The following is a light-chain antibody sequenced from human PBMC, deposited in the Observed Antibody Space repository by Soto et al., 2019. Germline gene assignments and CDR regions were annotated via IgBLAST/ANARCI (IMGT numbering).Light chain of an antibody. J-gene: IGKJ1*01. CDR3: QQFQSSLRT. CDR2: GPS. V-gene: IGKV3-20*01. CDR1: ESLSPHS. Sequence: IVLTQSPVTLSLSPGERATLSCRASESLSPHSIAWYQQKPGQAPRLLIYGPSGRATGIPDRISGSGSGTDFTLTISGLEPEDFAMYYCQQFQSSLRTFGQGTKVDIK.